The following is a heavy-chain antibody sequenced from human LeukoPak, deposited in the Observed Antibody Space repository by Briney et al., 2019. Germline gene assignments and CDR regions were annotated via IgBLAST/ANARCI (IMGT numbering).Heavy chain of an antibody. CDR1: GFTFSSYA. CDR3: ARDRDYYYYVDV. D-gene: IGHD3-10*01. Sequence: GGSLRLSCAASGFTFSSYAMHWVRQAPGKGLEWVAVISYDGSNKYYADSVKGRFTISRDNSKNTLYLQMNSLRAEDTAVYYCARDRDYYYYVDVWGKGATVTVSS. V-gene: IGHV3-30-3*01. CDR2: ISYDGSNK. J-gene: IGHJ6*03.